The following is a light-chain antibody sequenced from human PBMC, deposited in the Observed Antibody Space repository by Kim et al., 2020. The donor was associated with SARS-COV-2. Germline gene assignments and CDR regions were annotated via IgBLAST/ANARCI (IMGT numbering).Light chain of an antibody. V-gene: IGKV3-11*01. CDR2: DAA. CDR3: QQRGNWPPALT. J-gene: IGKJ4*01. Sequence: PGKHRTLSCRASHSIDINLAWYQQTPGQPPRLLIYDAAIRAAGIPDRFRGSGSGTDFTLTIGSLAPEDFAVYYCQQRGNWPPALTFGGGTKVDIK. CDR1: HSIDIN.